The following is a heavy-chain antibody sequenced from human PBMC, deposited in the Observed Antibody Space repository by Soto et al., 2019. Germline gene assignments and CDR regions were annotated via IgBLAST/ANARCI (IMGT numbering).Heavy chain of an antibody. CDR2: IYHSANT. J-gene: IGHJ4*02. CDR1: GGSISSSSSY. V-gene: IGHV4-39*01. D-gene: IGHD5-18*01. Sequence: QLQLQESGPGLVKPSETLSLICTVSGGSISSSSSYWGWIRQPPGKGLGWIGSIYHSANTYYNPSLRSRVTISVDTPKNQFSLNLNSVTAADTAVYYCARPRGYSYGRFDYWGQGTLVTVSS. CDR3: ARPRGYSYGRFDY.